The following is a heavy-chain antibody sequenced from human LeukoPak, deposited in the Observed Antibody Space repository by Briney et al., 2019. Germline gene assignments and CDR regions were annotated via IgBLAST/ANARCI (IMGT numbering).Heavy chain of an antibody. Sequence: ASVKVSCKASGYSFTNYDINWVRQATGQGLEWMGWMNPNSGITAYAQKFQGRVTITRNTSISTAYMELSSLRSEDTAVYYCARGGGAYSGYDSNWFDPWGQGTLVTVSS. V-gene: IGHV1-8*03. CDR1: GYSFTNYD. D-gene: IGHD5-12*01. CDR3: ARGGGAYSGYDSNWFDP. CDR2: MNPNSGIT. J-gene: IGHJ5*02.